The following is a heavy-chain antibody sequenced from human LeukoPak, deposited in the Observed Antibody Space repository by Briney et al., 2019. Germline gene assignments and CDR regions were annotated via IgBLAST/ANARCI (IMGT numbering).Heavy chain of an antibody. CDR1: GFTFSDYY. V-gene: IGHV3-11*01. J-gene: IGHJ3*02. D-gene: IGHD2-15*01. Sequence: PGGSLRLSCAASGFTFSDYYMSWIRQAPGKGLEWVSYISSSGSTIYYADSVKGRFTISRDNAKNSLYLQMNSLRAEDTAVYYCATAVVAAFRDAFDIWGQGTMVTVSS. CDR3: ATAVVAAFRDAFDI. CDR2: ISSSGSTI.